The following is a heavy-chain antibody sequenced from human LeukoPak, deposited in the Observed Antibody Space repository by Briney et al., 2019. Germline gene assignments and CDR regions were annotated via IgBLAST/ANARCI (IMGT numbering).Heavy chain of an antibody. CDR1: GFTFSSYA. Sequence: GGSLRLSCAASGFTFSSYAMSWVRQAPGKGLEWVSSLSGRGGSTYYADSVKGRFTISRDNAKNTVYLQMNSLRAEDTAVYDCARVGVSTYSFDYWGQGTLVTVSS. CDR2: LSGRGGST. J-gene: IGHJ4*02. V-gene: IGHV3-23*01. D-gene: IGHD4-11*01. CDR3: ARVGVSTYSFDY.